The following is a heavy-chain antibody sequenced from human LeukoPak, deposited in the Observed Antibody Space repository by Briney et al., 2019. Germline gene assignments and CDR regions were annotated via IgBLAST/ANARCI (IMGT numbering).Heavy chain of an antibody. D-gene: IGHD2-2*01. CDR3: ARDPEDIVVVPAAPTYFSYYGMDV. CDR2: ISSSSSYI. J-gene: IGHJ6*02. CDR1: GFTFSSYS. V-gene: IGHV3-21*01. Sequence: GGSLRLSCAASGFTFSSYSMNWVRQALGKGLEWVSSISSSSSYIYYADSVKGRFTISRDNAKNSLYLQMNSLRAEDTAVYYCARDPEDIVVVPAAPTYFSYYGMDVWGQGTTVTVSS.